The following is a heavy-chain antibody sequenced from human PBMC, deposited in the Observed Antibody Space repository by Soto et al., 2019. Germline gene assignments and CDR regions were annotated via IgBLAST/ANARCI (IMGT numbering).Heavy chain of an antibody. D-gene: IGHD6-13*01. V-gene: IGHV4-34*01. Sequence: SETLSLTCAVYGGSFSGYYWSWIRQPPGKGLEWIGEINHSGSTNYNPSLKSRVTISVDTSKNQFSLKLSSVTAADTAVYYCARRAGNYVWRSHISSWSPLGYYYYYMDVWGKGTTVTVSS. CDR3: ARRAGNYVWRSHISSWSPLGYYYYYMDV. J-gene: IGHJ6*03. CDR1: GGSFSGYY. CDR2: INHSGST.